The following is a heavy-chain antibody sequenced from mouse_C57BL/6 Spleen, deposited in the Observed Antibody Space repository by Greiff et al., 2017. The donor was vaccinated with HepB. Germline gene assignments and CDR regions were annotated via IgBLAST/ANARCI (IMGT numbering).Heavy chain of an antibody. CDR2: ISYDGSN. CDR3: AKYDYDEVWFAY. D-gene: IGHD2-4*01. J-gene: IGHJ3*01. V-gene: IGHV3-6*01. Sequence: EVQVVESGPGLVKPSQSLSLTCSVTGYSITSGYYWNWIRQFPGNKLEWMGYISYDGSNNYNPSLKNRISITRDTSKNQFFLKLNSVTTEDTATYYCAKYDYDEVWFAYWGQGTLVTVSA. CDR1: GYSITSGYY.